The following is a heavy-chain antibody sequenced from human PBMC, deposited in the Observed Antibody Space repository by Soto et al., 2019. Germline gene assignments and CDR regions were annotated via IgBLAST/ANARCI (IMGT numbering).Heavy chain of an antibody. J-gene: IGHJ5*02. Sequence: PSQTLSLTCVISGDSVSSNSAAWNWIRQSPSRGLEWLGRTYYRSKWYNDYAVSVKSRITINPDTSKNQFSLQLNSVTPEDTAVYYCARDESCSGGSCYPNWFDPWGQGTLVTVSS. CDR1: GDSVSSNSAA. CDR2: TYYRSKWYN. D-gene: IGHD2-15*01. CDR3: ARDESCSGGSCYPNWFDP. V-gene: IGHV6-1*01.